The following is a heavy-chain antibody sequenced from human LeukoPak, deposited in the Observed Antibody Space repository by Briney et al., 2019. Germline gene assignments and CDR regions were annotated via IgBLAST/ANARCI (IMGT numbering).Heavy chain of an antibody. V-gene: IGHV4-38-2*01. CDR1: GYSISSGYY. Sequence: PSETLSLTCAVSGYSISSGYYWDWIRPPPGKGLECIGTIYHSGSTYYNPSLKSRVTISVDTSKNQFSLKLSSVTAADTAVYYCARRHPKNWFDPWGQGTLVTVSS. J-gene: IGHJ5*02. CDR3: ARRHPKNWFDP. CDR2: IYHSGST.